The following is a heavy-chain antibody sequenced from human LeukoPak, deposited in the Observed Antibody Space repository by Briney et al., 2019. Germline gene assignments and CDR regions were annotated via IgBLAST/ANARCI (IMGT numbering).Heavy chain of an antibody. CDR3: ASAYSDDRLDY. V-gene: IGHV4-59*01. Sequence: SETLSLTCTVSGGSISSYYWSWIRQPPGKGLEWIGYIYYSGSTNYNPSLKSRVTISVDTSKNQFSLKLSSVTAADTAVYYCASAYSDDRLDYWGQGTLVTVSS. J-gene: IGHJ4*02. CDR2: IYYSGST. D-gene: IGHD4-11*01. CDR1: GGSISSYY.